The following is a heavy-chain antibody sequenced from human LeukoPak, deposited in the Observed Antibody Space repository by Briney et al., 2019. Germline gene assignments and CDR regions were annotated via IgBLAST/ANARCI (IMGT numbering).Heavy chain of an antibody. CDR2: IYHSGST. CDR1: GYSISSGYY. CDR3: AMQWLVRDAFDI. Sequence: KPSETLSLTCAVSGYSISSGYYWGWIRQPPGKGLEWIGSIYHSGSTYYNPSLKSRVTISVDTSKNQFSLKLSSVTAADTAVYYCAMQWLVRDAFDIWGQGIMVTVSS. D-gene: IGHD6-19*01. J-gene: IGHJ3*02. V-gene: IGHV4-38-2*01.